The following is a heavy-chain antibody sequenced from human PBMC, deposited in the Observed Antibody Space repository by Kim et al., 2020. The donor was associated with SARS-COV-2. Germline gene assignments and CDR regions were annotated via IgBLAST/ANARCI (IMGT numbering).Heavy chain of an antibody. Sequence: NFNPSLKSGVSISVDTSKKQFSLKLTSVTAADTAVYFCARRSRGDGSPGYWGQGTLVTVSS. V-gene: IGHV4-34*01. CDR3: ARRSRGDGSPGY. D-gene: IGHD3-16*01. J-gene: IGHJ4*02.